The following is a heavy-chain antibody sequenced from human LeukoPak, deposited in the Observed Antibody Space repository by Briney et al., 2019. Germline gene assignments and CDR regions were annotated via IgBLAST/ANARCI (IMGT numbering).Heavy chain of an antibody. Sequence: GASVKVSCKASGYTFTSYDINWVRQATGQGLEWMGWMNPHSGNTGYAQKFKGRVTITRNTSISTAYMELRSLRSEDTAVYYCARGLTYYDFWSGHDAFDIWGQGTMVTVSS. V-gene: IGHV1-8*03. J-gene: IGHJ3*02. CDR3: ARGLTYYDFWSGHDAFDI. CDR1: GYTFTSYD. D-gene: IGHD3-3*01. CDR2: MNPHSGNT.